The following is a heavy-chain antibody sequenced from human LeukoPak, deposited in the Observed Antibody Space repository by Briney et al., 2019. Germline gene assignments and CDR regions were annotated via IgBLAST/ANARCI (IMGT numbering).Heavy chain of an antibody. V-gene: IGHV3-30*02. J-gene: IGHJ3*02. CDR3: AKARLDCSSTSCYTELDAFDI. Sequence: GGSLRLSCAASGFTFSSYGTHWVRQAPGKGLEWVAFIRYDGSNKYYADSVKGRFTISRDNSKNTLYLQMNSLRAEDTAVYYCAKARLDCSSTSCYTELDAFDIWGQGTMVTVSS. CDR1: GFTFSSYG. CDR2: IRYDGSNK. D-gene: IGHD2-2*02.